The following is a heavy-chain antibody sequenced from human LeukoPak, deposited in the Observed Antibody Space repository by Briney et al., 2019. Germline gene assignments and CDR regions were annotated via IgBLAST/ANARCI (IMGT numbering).Heavy chain of an antibody. V-gene: IGHV3-23*01. D-gene: IGHD2/OR15-2a*01. Sequence: GGSLRLSCAASGFTFSSYAMSWVRQAPGKGLEWVSAISGSGGSTYYADSVKGRFTISRDNSKNTLFLQMNSLRAEDTAVYYCATDIGFYPGNNFDYWGQGTLVTVSS. CDR3: ATDIGFYPGNNFDY. CDR1: GFTFSSYA. CDR2: ISGSGGST. J-gene: IGHJ4*02.